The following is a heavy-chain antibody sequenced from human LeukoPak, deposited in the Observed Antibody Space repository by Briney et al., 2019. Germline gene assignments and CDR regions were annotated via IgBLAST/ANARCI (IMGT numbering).Heavy chain of an antibody. V-gene: IGHV3-21*01. J-gene: IGHJ4*02. CDR1: GFTFSSYS. D-gene: IGHD3-22*01. CDR2: NSSSSSYI. CDR3: ARDPFDYDSSGYYRINTNFDY. Sequence: GGSLRLTCAASGFTFSSYSMNWVRQAPGKGLEWVSSNSSSSSYIYYADSVKGRFTISRGNAKNSLYLQMNSLRAEDTAVYYCARDPFDYDSSGYYRINTNFDYWGQGTLVTVSS.